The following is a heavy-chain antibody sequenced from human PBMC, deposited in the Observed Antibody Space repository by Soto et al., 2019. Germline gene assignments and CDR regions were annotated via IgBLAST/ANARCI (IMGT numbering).Heavy chain of an antibody. Sequence: EVQLLESGGGLVQPGGSLRLSCEVSGFTFSSYAMSWVRQTPGKGLEWVSVISASGGDTYYADSVKGRFTISRDNSKNTLYLKMNSLRVADTAVYYCGRGGGYLSDNWGQGTLVTVSS. CDR1: GFTFSSYA. CDR2: ISASGGDT. J-gene: IGHJ4*02. V-gene: IGHV3-23*01. D-gene: IGHD2-21*01. CDR3: GRGGGYLSDN.